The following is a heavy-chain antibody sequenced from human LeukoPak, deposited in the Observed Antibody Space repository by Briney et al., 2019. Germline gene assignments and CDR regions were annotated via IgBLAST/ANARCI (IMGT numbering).Heavy chain of an antibody. D-gene: IGHD2-2*01. CDR3: ARERLTGPQPFDY. J-gene: IGHJ4*02. V-gene: IGHV1-69*04. Sequence: GASVKVSCKASGGTFSSYAISWVRQAPGQGLEWMGRIIPILGIANYAQKFQGRVTITADKSTSTAYMELSSLRSEHTAVYYCARERLTGPQPFDYWGQGTLVTVSS. CDR2: IIPILGIA. CDR1: GGTFSSYA.